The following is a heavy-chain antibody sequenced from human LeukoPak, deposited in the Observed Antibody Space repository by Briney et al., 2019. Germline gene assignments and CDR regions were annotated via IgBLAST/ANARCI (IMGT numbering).Heavy chain of an antibody. CDR2: ISWNSGSI. D-gene: IGHD1-26*01. Sequence: GGSPRLSCAASGFTFDDYAMHWVRQAPGKGLEWVSGISWNSGSIGYADSVKGRFTISRDNAKNSLYLQMNSLRAEDTALYYCAKGYSGSYLYYFDYWGQGTLVTVSS. J-gene: IGHJ4*02. CDR3: AKGYSGSYLYYFDY. V-gene: IGHV3-9*01. CDR1: GFTFDDYA.